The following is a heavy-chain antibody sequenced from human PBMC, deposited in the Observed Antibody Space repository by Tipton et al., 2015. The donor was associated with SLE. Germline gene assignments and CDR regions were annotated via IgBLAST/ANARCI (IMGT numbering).Heavy chain of an antibody. J-gene: IGHJ4*02. D-gene: IGHD3/OR15-3a*01. CDR2: INPNSGGT. CDR3: ARGQYDFWSGYSLGGCPDY. Sequence: QLVQSGAEVKKPGASVKVSCTASGYTFTNYYMHCVRQAPGQGLEWMGRINPNSGGTNYALKFQGRVTMTRDTSISTAYMELSRLRSDDTAVYYCARGQYDFWSGYSLGGCPDYWGQGTLVAVAS. V-gene: IGHV1-2*06. CDR1: GYTFTNYY.